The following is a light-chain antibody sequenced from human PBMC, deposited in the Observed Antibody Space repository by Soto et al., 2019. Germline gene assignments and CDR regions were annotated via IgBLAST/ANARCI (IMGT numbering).Light chain of an antibody. Sequence: DVVVTQSPLYLTVTLGQSASISCRSSQSRRHIDGYTYLNWFHQRPCTSPRRLIYEVFNRDSGDPDRFSGGGAGTDFTLKISRGEAEDVGFDYCMQNLYWPRTLGQGTKVEVK. CDR2: EVF. J-gene: IGKJ1*01. CDR1: QSRRHIDGYTY. V-gene: IGKV2-30*02. CDR3: MQNLYWPRT.